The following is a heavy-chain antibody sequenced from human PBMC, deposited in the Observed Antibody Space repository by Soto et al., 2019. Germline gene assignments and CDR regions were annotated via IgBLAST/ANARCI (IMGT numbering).Heavy chain of an antibody. CDR3: AREPGTAMVPLRSMDV. Sequence: PGGSLRLSCAASGFTFSSYSMNWVRQAPGKGLEWVSYISSSSSTIYYADSVKGRFTISRDNAKNSLYLQMNSLRAEDTAVYYCAREPGTAMVPLRSMDVWGQGTTVTVSS. CDR2: ISSSSSTI. J-gene: IGHJ6*02. D-gene: IGHD5-18*01. CDR1: GFTFSSYS. V-gene: IGHV3-48*01.